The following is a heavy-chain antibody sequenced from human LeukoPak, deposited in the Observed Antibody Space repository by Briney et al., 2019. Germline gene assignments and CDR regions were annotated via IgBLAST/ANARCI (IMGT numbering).Heavy chain of an antibody. D-gene: IGHD2-15*01. J-gene: IGHJ5*02. CDR2: ISSSGNAI. CDR3: ARSPKDATAP. Sequence: GGSLRLSCVTSGFTFSNYEMIWVRQAPGKGLEYVSYISSSGNAIHYADSVKGRFTISRDNAKNSVYLQMSSLRAEDTAVYYCARSPKDATAPWGQGTLVTVSS. V-gene: IGHV3-48*03. CDR1: GFTFSNYE.